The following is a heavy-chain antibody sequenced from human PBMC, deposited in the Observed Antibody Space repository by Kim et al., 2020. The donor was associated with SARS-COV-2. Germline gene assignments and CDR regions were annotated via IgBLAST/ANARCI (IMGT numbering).Heavy chain of an antibody. CDR2: IIPIFGTA. CDR3: ATRIKERYYYDSSGYFFDAFDI. J-gene: IGHJ3*02. CDR1: GGTFSSYA. D-gene: IGHD3-22*01. V-gene: IGHV1-69*13. Sequence: SVKVSCKASGGTFSSYAISWVRQAPGQGLEWMGGIIPIFGTANYAQKFQGRVTITANESTSTAYMELSSRSSEDTAVYYCATRIKERYYYDSSGYFFDAFDIRGQGTMVTVSS.